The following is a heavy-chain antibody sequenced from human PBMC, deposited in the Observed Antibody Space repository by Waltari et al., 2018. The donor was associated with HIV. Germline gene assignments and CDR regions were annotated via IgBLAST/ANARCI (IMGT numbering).Heavy chain of an antibody. Sequence: QVQLVQAGAEVKKPGASVKVSCKASGYTFTSYGISWVRQVPGQGLEGMGWISAYNGNTNYAQKLQGRVTMTTDTSTSAAYMELRSLRSDDTAVYYCARVSRWELLRSPYYFDYWGQGTLVTVSS. J-gene: IGHJ4*02. CDR1: GYTFTSYG. V-gene: IGHV1-18*01. CDR3: ARVSRWELLRSPYYFDY. D-gene: IGHD1-26*01. CDR2: ISAYNGNT.